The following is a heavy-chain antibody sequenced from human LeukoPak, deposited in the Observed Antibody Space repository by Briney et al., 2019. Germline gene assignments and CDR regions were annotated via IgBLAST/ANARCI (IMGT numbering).Heavy chain of an antibody. V-gene: IGHV3-23*01. CDR1: GFTFSSYA. Sequence: PGGSLRLSCAASGFTFSSYAMSCVPQAPGKGLEWVSAISASGGTTYDANSVKGRFTISRDNSRNTLYLQMNSLRAEDTAVYYCAKGAVVTTYYFDYWGQGTLVTVSS. CDR2: ISASGGTT. CDR3: AKGAVVTTYYFDY. J-gene: IGHJ4*02. D-gene: IGHD4-17*01.